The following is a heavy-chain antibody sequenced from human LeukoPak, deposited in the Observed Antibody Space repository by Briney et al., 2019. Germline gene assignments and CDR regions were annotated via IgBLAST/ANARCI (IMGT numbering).Heavy chain of an antibody. CDR3: ARHAEGGGYYDSSGYYPKYLTHHTTFDY. D-gene: IGHD3-22*01. CDR1: GGSISSSSYY. Sequence: PSETLSLTCTVSGGSISSSSYYWGWIRQPPGKGLEWIGSIYYSGSTYYNPSLKSRVTISVDTSKNQFSLKLSSVTAADTAVYYCARHAEGGGYYDSSGYYPKYLTHHTTFDYWGQGTLVTVSS. J-gene: IGHJ4*02. V-gene: IGHV4-39*01. CDR2: IYYSGST.